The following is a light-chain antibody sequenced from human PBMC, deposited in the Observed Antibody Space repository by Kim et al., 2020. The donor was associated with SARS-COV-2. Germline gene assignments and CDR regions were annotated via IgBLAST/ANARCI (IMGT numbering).Light chain of an antibody. CDR1: QSVSRY. J-gene: IGKJ2*01. V-gene: IGKV3D-15*01. CDR2: DAS. Sequence: EIVMTQSPATLSVSPGERATLSCRASQSVSRYLAWYQQKPGQSPRLLIYDASTRATGIPARFSGSGSGTEFTLTISNLQSEDVALYYCQQYNDWPPGDTFGQGTKLEI. CDR3: QQYNDWPPGDT.